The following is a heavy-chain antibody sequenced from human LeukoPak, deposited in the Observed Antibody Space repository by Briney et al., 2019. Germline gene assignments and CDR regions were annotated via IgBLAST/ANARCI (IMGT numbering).Heavy chain of an antibody. Sequence: GVSLRLSCAASGFTFSSYWMNRARQAPGKGLEWVASINHNGNVNYYVDSVEGRFTISRDNAKNSLYLQMSNLRAEDTAVYFCARGGGLDVWGQGATVTVSS. CDR2: INHNGNVN. CDR3: ARGGGLDV. J-gene: IGHJ6*02. D-gene: IGHD3-16*01. V-gene: IGHV3-7*03. CDR1: GFTFSSYW.